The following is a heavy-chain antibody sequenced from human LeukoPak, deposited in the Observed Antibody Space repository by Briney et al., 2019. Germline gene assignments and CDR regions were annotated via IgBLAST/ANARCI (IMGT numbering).Heavy chain of an antibody. J-gene: IGHJ4*02. CDR2: ISYSGRDK. CDR3: ARERTDQLLLDF. CDR1: GFTFSTYA. V-gene: IGHV3-21*01. D-gene: IGHD2-2*01. Sequence: GGSLRLSCAASGFTFSTYAMNWVRQEAGKGLEWVSSISYSGRDKFYADSVKGRFTISRDNAKNSLYLEMNNLRAVDTAVFYCARERTDQLLLDFWGQGALVTVSS.